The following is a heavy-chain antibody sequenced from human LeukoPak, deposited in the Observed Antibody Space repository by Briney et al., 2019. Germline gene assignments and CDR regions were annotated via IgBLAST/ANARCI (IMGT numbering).Heavy chain of an antibody. J-gene: IGHJ3*02. V-gene: IGHV4-39*07. CDR1: GGSISSHKYY. CDR3: ARDVRITLIRGLRHAFDI. D-gene: IGHD3-10*01. CDR2: IYHSGST. Sequence: PSETLSLTCSVSGGSISSHKYYWGWIRQPPGKGLEWIANIYHSGSTYYSPSLESRVTISVDTSKNQFSLKLSSVTAADTGVYYCARDVRITLIRGLRHAFDIWGQGTVVTVSS.